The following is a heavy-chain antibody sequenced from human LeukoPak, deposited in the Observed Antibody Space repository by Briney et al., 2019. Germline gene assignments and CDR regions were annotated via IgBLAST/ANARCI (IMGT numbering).Heavy chain of an antibody. CDR3: AKEMGAYYDSSGYYYFTGRADY. CDR1: GFTFSSYA. Sequence: AGGSLRLSWAASGFTFSSYAMSWVRKAPGKGLEWVSAISGSGGSTYYADSVKGRFTISRDNSKNTLYLQMNSLRAEDTAVYYCAKEMGAYYDSSGYYYFTGRADYWGQGTLVTVSS. CDR2: ISGSGGST. J-gene: IGHJ4*02. V-gene: IGHV3-23*01. D-gene: IGHD3-22*01.